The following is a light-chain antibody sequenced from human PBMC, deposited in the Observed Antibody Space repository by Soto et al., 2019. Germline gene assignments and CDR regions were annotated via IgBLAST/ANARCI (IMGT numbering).Light chain of an antibody. CDR3: QQYGNSPLT. J-gene: IGKJ5*01. CDR2: DAF. CDR1: ESLSSTF. Sequence: EIVLTQSPGTLSLSPGERATLSCRASESLSSTFFGWYQQKAGQAPRLLISDAFTRAPGIPERCSGSGSVTHFTLTISRVEPEDAAVYYCQQYGNSPLTFGQGTRLEIK. V-gene: IGKV3-20*01.